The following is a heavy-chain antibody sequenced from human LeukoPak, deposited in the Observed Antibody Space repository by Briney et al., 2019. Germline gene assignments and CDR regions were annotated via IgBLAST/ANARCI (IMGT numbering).Heavy chain of an antibody. D-gene: IGHD4-23*01. CDR1: GGSFSGYY. V-gene: IGHV4-34*01. CDR3: ARGPGGNSGRPGSH. Sequence: SETLSLTCAVYGGSFSGYYWSWIRQPPGKGLEWIGEINHSGSTNYNPSLKSRVTISVDTSKNQFSLKLSSVTAADTAVYYCARGPGGNSGRPGSHWGQGTLVTVSS. J-gene: IGHJ4*02. CDR2: INHSGST.